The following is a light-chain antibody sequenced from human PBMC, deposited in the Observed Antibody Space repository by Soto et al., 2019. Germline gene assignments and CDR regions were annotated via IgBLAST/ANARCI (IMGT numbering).Light chain of an antibody. CDR3: CSYARSSTLYV. V-gene: IGLV2-23*02. Sequence: QSALTQPASVSGSPGQSITISCTGTSSDVGSYNLVSWYQQHPGKAPKLMIYEVNKRPSGVSNRFSGSKSGNTASLTISGLQAEDEADSYCCSYARSSTLYVFGSGTKLTVL. CDR1: SSDVGSYNL. CDR2: EVN. J-gene: IGLJ1*01.